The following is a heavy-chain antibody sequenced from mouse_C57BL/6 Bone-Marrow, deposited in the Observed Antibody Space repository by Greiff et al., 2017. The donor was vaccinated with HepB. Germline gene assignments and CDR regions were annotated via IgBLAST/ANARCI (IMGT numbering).Heavy chain of an antibody. CDR3: VRETTVVEDAMDY. CDR1: GFTFNTYA. CDR2: IRSKSSNYAT. V-gene: IGHV10-3*01. J-gene: IGHJ4*01. D-gene: IGHD1-1*01. Sequence: EVQLVESGGGLVQPKGSLKLSCAASGFTFNTYAMHWVRQAPGKGLEWVASIRSKSSNYATYYADSVKDRFTISRDDSQSMLYLQMNNLKTEDIAMYYCVRETTVVEDAMDYWGQGTSVTVSS.